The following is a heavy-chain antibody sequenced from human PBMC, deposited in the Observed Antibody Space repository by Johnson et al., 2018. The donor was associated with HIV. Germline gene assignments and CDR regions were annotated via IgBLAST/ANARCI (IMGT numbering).Heavy chain of an antibody. V-gene: IGHV3-30*04. CDR2: ISYDGSNK. CDR3: ARDQEAAAGQDDAFDI. D-gene: IGHD6-13*01. CDR1: GFTFSSYA. Sequence: QVQLVESGGGVVQPGRSLRLSCAASGFTFSSYAMHWVRQAPGKGLEWVAVISYDGSNKYYADSVKGRFTISRDNSKNTLYLQMNSLRAEDTAVYYRARDQEAAAGQDDAFDIWGQGTMVTVSS. J-gene: IGHJ3*02.